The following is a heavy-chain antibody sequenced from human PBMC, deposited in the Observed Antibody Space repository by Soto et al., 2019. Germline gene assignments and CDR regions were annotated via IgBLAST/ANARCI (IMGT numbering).Heavy chain of an antibody. V-gene: IGHV4-4*07. Sequence: QVQLQESGPGLVKPSETLSLTCTVSGGSISSYYWSWIRQPAGKGLEWIGRIYTRGSTNYNPSLKGRVPMSVDTSKNQFSLKLSSVTAADTAVYYCARGTLGYCSSTSCYPYYYYGMDVWGQGTTVTVSS. CDR1: GGSISSYY. D-gene: IGHD2-2*01. J-gene: IGHJ6*02. CDR3: ARGTLGYCSSTSCYPYYYYGMDV. CDR2: IYTRGST.